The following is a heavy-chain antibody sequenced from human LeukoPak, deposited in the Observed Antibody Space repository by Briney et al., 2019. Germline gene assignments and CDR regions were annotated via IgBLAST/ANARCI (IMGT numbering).Heavy chain of an antibody. V-gene: IGHV4-39*01. J-gene: IGHJ2*01. CDR3: ARHECGGSCPYWYFDL. D-gene: IGHD2-15*01. CDR1: GGSISSSIYY. Sequence: SETLSLTCTVSGGSISSSIYYWGWIRQPPGKGLEWIGSIYYSGSTYYNPSLESRVTISVDTSKNQFSLKLSSVTAADTAVYYCARHECGGSCPYWYFDLWGRGTLVTVSS. CDR2: IYYSGST.